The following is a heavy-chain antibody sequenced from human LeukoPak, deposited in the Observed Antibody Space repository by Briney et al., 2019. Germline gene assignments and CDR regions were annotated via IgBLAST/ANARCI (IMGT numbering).Heavy chain of an antibody. CDR1: GGSFSGYY. D-gene: IGHD6-19*01. CDR3: AKYVGSGWRYYFDY. Sequence: ETLSLTCAVYGGSFSGYYWSWIRQPPGKGLEWVSAISGSGGSTYYADSVKGRFTITRDNSKNTVNLQMNSLRVEDTAVYYCAKYVGSGWRYYFDYWGQGTLVTVSS. J-gene: IGHJ4*02. CDR2: ISGSGGST. V-gene: IGHV3-23*01.